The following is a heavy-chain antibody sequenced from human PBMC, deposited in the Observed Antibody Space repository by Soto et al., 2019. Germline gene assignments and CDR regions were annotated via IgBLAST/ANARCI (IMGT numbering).Heavy chain of an antibody. CDR3: AREGVNIVATGMDV. V-gene: IGHV3-74*01. CDR2: INSDGSST. CDR1: GFTFSSYW. D-gene: IGHD5-12*01. J-gene: IGHJ6*02. Sequence: EVQLVESGGGLVQPGGSLRLSCAASGFTFSSYWMHWVRQAPGKGLVWVSRINSDGSSTSYADSVKGRFTISRDNAKNTLYLHMNSLRAEDTAVYYCAREGVNIVATGMDVWGQGTTVTVSS.